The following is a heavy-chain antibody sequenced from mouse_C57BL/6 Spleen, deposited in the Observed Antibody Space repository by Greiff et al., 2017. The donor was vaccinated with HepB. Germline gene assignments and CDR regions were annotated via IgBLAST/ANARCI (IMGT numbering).Heavy chain of an antibody. Sequence: EVKLVESGPGLVKPSQSLSLTCSVTGYSITSGYYWNWIRQFPGNKLEWMGYISYDGSNNYNPSLKNRISITRDTSKNQFFLKLNSVTTEDTATYYCARDGYREAMDYWGQGTSVTVSS. CDR3: ARDGYREAMDY. J-gene: IGHJ4*01. D-gene: IGHD1-2*01. V-gene: IGHV3-6*01. CDR1: GYSITSGYY. CDR2: ISYDGSN.